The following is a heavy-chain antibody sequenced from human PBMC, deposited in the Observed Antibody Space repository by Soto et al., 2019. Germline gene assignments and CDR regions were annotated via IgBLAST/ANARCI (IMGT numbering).Heavy chain of an antibody. J-gene: IGHJ3*02. D-gene: IGHD2-8*01. CDR2: IRNKANSYST. CDR3: TRVRIYADEIGRPFDI. CDR1: GFTFSDHY. V-gene: IGHV3-72*01. Sequence: EVQLVESGGGLVQPGGSLRLSCAASGFTFSDHYMDWVRQAPGKGLEWVGRIRNKANSYSTQYAASVKGRFTISRDDSKTSLSLQMNSLKTEDTAVYYCTRVRIYADEIGRPFDIWGQGTVVTVSS.